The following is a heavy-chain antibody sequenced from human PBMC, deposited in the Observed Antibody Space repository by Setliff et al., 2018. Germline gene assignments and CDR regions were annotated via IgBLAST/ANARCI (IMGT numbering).Heavy chain of an antibody. J-gene: IGHJ5*02. CDR1: GGSISSNSHY. Sequence: SETLSLTCTVSGGSISSNSHYWGWIRQPPGKGLEWIGSIHYSGSTYYNPSLESRVTISVDTSKNQFSLKLTSVTAADTAVYYCARAPQYSNFWYALSWFDPWGQGTLVTSPQ. CDR2: IHYSGST. D-gene: IGHD3-3*01. CDR3: ARAPQYSNFWYALSWFDP. V-gene: IGHV4-39*01.